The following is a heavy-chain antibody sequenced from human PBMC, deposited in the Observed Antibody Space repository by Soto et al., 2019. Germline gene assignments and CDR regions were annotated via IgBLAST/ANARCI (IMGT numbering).Heavy chain of an antibody. CDR1: GSTFRSYA. CDR2: ISGSGIST. CDR3: AKEPVGPDWYFDL. J-gene: IGHJ2*01. Sequence: DVQLLESGGGLVQTGGSLRLFCAASGSTFRSYAISWVRQAPRKGLEWVSGISGSGISTHYAASVKGRFTVSRDNSKNTLYLQMNSLRAEDTAVYNCAKEPVGPDWYFDLWGRGTLVTVSS. V-gene: IGHV3-23*01.